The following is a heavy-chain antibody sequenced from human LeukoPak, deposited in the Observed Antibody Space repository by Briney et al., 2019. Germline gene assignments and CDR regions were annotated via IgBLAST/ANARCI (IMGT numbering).Heavy chain of an antibody. CDR1: GDSISSISYY. V-gene: IGHV4-39*07. D-gene: IGHD5-24*01. J-gene: IGHJ4*02. CDR2: IYYSGST. CDR3: ARGRQFRVGYNPFDY. Sequence: SETLSLTCTVSGDSISSISYYWGWIRQPPGNRLEWIGSIYYSGSTYYNPSLKSRVTISVDTSKNQFSLKLSSVTAADTAVYYCARGRQFRVGYNPFDYWGQGTLVTVSS.